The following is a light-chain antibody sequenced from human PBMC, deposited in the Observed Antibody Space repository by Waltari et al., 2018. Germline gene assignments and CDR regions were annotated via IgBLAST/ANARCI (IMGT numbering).Light chain of an antibody. CDR2: GAF. Sequence: VMTQSPATLSVSPGDGATLSCRARQSISTNLAWYQQKPGQAPRLLIYGAFTRATGIPTRFSGSGSGTDFTLTISSLQSEDFAVYYCQQYNNWPLTFGGGTKVEIK. CDR3: QQYNNWPLT. CDR1: QSISTN. J-gene: IGKJ4*01. V-gene: IGKV3-15*01.